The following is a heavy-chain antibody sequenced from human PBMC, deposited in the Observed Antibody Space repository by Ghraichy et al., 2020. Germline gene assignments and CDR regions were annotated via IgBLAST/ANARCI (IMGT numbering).Heavy chain of an antibody. CDR2: ISGYNGYT. CDR3: AGALGGSGSYYYPYYGMDV. V-gene: IGHV1-18*01. D-gene: IGHD3-10*01. Sequence: ASVKVSCKASGYTFTNYGIGWVRQAPGQGLEWMGWISGYNGYTYYAQNIQDRVTMTTDTSTTTAYMELRSLESDDTAVYYCAGALGGSGSYYYPYYGMDVWGQGTTVTVSS. J-gene: IGHJ6*02. CDR1: GYTFTNYG.